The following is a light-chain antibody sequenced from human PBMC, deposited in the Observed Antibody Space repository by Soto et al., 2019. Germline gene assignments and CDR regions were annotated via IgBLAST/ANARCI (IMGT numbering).Light chain of an antibody. CDR2: DVT. V-gene: IGLV2-11*01. CDR3: CSYAGSFTSF. J-gene: IGLJ2*01. Sequence: QSALTQPRSVSGSPGQSVTISCTGTSSDVGGYKSVSWYQQHPGKAPKLMIYDVTKRPSGVPHRFSGSKSGNTASLTISGLQAEDEADYYCCSYAGSFTSFFGGGSKVTVL. CDR1: SSDVGGYKS.